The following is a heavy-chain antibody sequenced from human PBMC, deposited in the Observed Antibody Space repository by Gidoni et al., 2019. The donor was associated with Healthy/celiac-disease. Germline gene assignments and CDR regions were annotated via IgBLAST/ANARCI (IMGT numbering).Heavy chain of an antibody. CDR2: IRSKANSYAT. J-gene: IGHJ4*02. CDR3: TVVVTSADY. D-gene: IGHD2-21*02. V-gene: IGHV3-73*01. CDR1: GFTFSGSA. Sequence: EVQLVESGGGLVQPGGSLKLSCAASGFTFSGSAMHWVRQASGKGLEWVGRIRSKANSYATAYAASVKGRFTISRDDSKNTAYLQMNSLKTEDTAVYYCTVVVTSADYWGQGTLVTVSS.